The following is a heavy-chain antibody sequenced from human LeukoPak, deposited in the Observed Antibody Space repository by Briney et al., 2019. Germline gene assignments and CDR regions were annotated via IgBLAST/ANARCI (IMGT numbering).Heavy chain of an antibody. J-gene: IGHJ4*02. D-gene: IGHD2-8*01. Sequence: GGALRLSCPASGFTFSSYGMHWVRQAPGKGLEWVAFIRYDGSNKYYADSVKGRFTISRDNSKNTLYLQMNSLRAEDTAVYYCAKDGDIVLMVYAISYWGQGTLVTVSS. CDR1: GFTFSSYG. V-gene: IGHV3-30*02. CDR3: AKDGDIVLMVYAISY. CDR2: IRYDGSNK.